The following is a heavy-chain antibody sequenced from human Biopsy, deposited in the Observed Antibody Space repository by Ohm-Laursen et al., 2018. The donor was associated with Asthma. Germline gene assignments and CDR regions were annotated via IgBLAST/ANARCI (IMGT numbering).Heavy chain of an antibody. Sequence: TLSLTCTVSGGSVSTGSYYWSWNRQPPGKGLEWLGYYYYTRSDNYNPSLKSRVTISVDTSKNQFSLKLSSVTAADTAVYYCARDFVDSAMDYFDYWGQGTLVTVSS. V-gene: IGHV4-61*01. D-gene: IGHD5-18*01. J-gene: IGHJ4*02. CDR1: GGSVSTGSYY. CDR3: ARDFVDSAMDYFDY. CDR2: YYYTRSD.